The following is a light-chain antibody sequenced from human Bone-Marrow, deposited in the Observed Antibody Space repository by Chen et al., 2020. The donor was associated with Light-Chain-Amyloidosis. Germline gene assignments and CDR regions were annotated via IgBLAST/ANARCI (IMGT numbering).Light chain of an antibody. V-gene: IGKV2-28*01. CDR3: MQALQTPRT. J-gene: IGKJ1*01. CDR2: LGS. CDR1: QCLVHRNGCTY. Sequence: IVRTQPPLSLPVTPGEPPSISCRSSQCLVHRNGCTYLSWYLQKPGQSPQVLIYLGSIRASGVPDRFSGSGSATDFTLKISRVEADDVGVYYCMQALQTPRTFGQGTKVEIK.